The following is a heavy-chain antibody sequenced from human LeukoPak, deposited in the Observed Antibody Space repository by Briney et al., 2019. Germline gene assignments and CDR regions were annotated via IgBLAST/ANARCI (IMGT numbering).Heavy chain of an antibody. V-gene: IGHV3-23*01. CDR1: GFTLSSYA. Sequence: PGGSLRLSCAASGFTLSSYAMSWVRQAPGKGLEWVSTISTSGGSTYYADSVRGRFTISRDNSKNTLYLQMNSLRAEDTAVYYCAKDRSQWLVWDKYYFDYWGQGTLVTVSS. D-gene: IGHD6-19*01. CDR3: AKDRSQWLVWDKYYFDY. J-gene: IGHJ4*02. CDR2: ISTSGGST.